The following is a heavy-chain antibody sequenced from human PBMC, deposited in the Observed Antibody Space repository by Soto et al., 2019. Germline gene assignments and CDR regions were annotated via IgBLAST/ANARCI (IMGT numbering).Heavy chain of an antibody. D-gene: IGHD3-22*01. CDR2: IYYSGST. V-gene: IGHV4-59*08. Sequence: SETLSLTCTVSGGSISSYYWSWIRQPPGKGLEWIGYIYYSGSTNYNPSLKSRVTISVDTSKNQFSLKLSSVTAADTAVYYCASFPVIPGRDSSAIFDYWGPGTLVTVS. CDR3: ASFPVIPGRDSSAIFDY. CDR1: GGSISSYY. J-gene: IGHJ4*02.